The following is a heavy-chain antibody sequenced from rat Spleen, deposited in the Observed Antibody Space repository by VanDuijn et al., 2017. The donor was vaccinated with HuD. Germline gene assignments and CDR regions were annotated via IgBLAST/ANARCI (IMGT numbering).Heavy chain of an antibody. D-gene: IGHD2-1*01. V-gene: IGHV5-29*01. J-gene: IGHJ3*01. Sequence: EVQLVESDGGLVQPGRSLKLSCAASGFTFSDYYMAWVRQAPTKGLEWVATISYDGSSTYYRDSVKGRFTISRDNAKSTLYLQMDSLRSEDTATYYCASHTYGWFAYWGQGTLVTVSS. CDR1: GFTFSDYY. CDR2: ISYDGSST. CDR3: ASHTYGWFAY.